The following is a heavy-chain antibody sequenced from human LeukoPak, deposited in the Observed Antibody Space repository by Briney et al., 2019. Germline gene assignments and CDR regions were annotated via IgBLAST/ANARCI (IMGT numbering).Heavy chain of an antibody. CDR2: ICPGDSDT. CDR1: GYSFSNWW. Sequence: GESLKISCKASGYSFSNWWIGWVRQMPGKGLEWMGIICPGDSDTTYSPSFQGQVTISADKSITTAYLQWGSLKASDTAMYYCVRFSDYWGQGTLVTVSS. CDR3: VRFSDY. V-gene: IGHV5-51*01. J-gene: IGHJ4*02.